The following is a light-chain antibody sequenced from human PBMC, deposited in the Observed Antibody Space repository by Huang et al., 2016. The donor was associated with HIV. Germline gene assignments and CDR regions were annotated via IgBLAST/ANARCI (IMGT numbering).Light chain of an antibody. CDR3: QQANSFPIT. CDR2: AAS. Sequence: DIQMTQSPSSVSASVGDRVTITCRASQDISNWLAWYQQKPGNAPKFLISAASSLQSAVPSRFSGSGSGTVFTLTISSLQPEDFATYYCQQANSFPITFGQGTRLEIK. J-gene: IGKJ5*01. CDR1: QDISNW. V-gene: IGKV1-12*01.